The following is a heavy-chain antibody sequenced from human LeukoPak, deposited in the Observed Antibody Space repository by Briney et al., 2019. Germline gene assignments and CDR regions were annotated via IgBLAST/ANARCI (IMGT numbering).Heavy chain of an antibody. CDR3: ARVGDNYGDYNYFDY. J-gene: IGHJ4*02. Sequence: GGSLRLSCAASGLTFSSHWMHWVRQAPGKGLEWVAVISYDGSNKYYADSVKGRFTISRDNSKNTLYLQMNSLRAEDTAVYYCARVGDNYGDYNYFDYWGQGTLVTVSS. D-gene: IGHD4-17*01. CDR1: GLTFSSHW. V-gene: IGHV3-30-3*01. CDR2: ISYDGSNK.